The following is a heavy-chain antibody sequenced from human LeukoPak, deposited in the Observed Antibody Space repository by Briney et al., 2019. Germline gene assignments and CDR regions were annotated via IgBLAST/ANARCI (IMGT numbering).Heavy chain of an antibody. V-gene: IGHV3-43*02. CDR3: ANDATGSYYDY. Sequence: GGSLRLSCAAPGFTFDDYAMHWVRQAPGKGLEWVSLISGDGGSTYYADSVKGRFTISRDNSKNSLYLQMNSLRTEDTALYYCANDATGSYYDYWGQGTLVTVSS. CDR1: GFTFDDYA. J-gene: IGHJ4*02. D-gene: IGHD3-10*01. CDR2: ISGDGGST.